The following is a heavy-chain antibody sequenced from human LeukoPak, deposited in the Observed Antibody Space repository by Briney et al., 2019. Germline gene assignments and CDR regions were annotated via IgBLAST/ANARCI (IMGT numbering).Heavy chain of an antibody. CDR2: IYPGDSDT. Sequence: ESLKISCKGPGYSFTSYWIGWVRQMPGKGLEWMGIIYPGDSDTRYSPSFQGQVTISADKSISTAYLQWSSLKASDTAMYYCARNYYDILTGYYKDYWGQGTLVTVSS. V-gene: IGHV5-51*01. J-gene: IGHJ4*02. CDR3: ARNYYDILTGYYKDY. CDR1: GYSFTSYW. D-gene: IGHD3-9*01.